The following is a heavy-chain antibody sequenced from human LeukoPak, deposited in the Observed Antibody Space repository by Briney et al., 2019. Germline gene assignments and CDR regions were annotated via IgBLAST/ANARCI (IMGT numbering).Heavy chain of an antibody. CDR3: ARATGKISSGWYKD. Sequence: SETLSLTCTVSGGSISTRNYYWGWIRQPPGKGLEWIGSMYYSGSTNYNPSLKSRVTISVDTSKNQFSLKLSSVTAADTAVYYCARATGKISSGWYKDWGQGTLVTVSS. D-gene: IGHD6-19*01. J-gene: IGHJ4*02. V-gene: IGHV4-39*07. CDR1: GGSISTRNYY. CDR2: MYYSGST.